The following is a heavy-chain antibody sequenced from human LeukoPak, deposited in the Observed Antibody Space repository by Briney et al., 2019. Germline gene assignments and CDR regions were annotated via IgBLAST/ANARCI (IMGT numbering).Heavy chain of an antibody. CDR1: GFTFISYS. CDR3: ARDRGYCSSTSCYGDYYYGMDV. CDR2: IISSSSYI. V-gene: IGHV3-21*01. J-gene: IGHJ6*04. D-gene: IGHD2-2*01. Sequence: PGGSLRLSCAASGFTFISYSMNWVRQAPGKGLEWVSSIISSSSYIYYADSVKGRFTISRDNAKNSLYLQMNSLRAEDTAVYYCARDRGYCSSTSCYGDYYYGMDVWGKGTTVTVSS.